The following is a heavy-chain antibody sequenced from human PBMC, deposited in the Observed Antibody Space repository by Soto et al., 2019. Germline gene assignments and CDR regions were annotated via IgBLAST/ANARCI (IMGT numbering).Heavy chain of an antibody. Sequence: SETLSLTCTVSGGSISSYYWSWIRQPPGKGLEWIGYIYYSGSTNYNPSLKSRVTISVDTSKNQFSLKLSSVTAADTAVYYCARVGSGSYIGYYGMDVWGQGTTVTVSS. V-gene: IGHV4-59*01. CDR1: GGSISSYY. J-gene: IGHJ6*02. CDR2: IYYSGST. CDR3: ARVGSGSYIGYYGMDV. D-gene: IGHD3-10*01.